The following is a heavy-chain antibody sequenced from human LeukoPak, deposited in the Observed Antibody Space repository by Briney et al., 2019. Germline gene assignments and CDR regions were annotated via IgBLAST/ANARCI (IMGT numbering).Heavy chain of an antibody. V-gene: IGHV3-11*01. Sequence: GSLRLSCVASGFNFSDYYMSWIRQAPGKGLKWISFISSSSSAIYYADSVKGRFTISRGNAKNSLYLQSNSLRVEDTAVYSCASASVSTIACFDPCGQGTLVTVSS. CDR1: GFNFSDYY. D-gene: IGHD2-21*01. CDR2: ISSSSSAI. CDR3: ASASVSTIACFDP. J-gene: IGHJ5*02.